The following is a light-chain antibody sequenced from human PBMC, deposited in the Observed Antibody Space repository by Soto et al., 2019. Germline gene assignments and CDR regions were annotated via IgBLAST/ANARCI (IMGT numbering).Light chain of an antibody. CDR1: QSISNY. J-gene: IGKJ5*01. Sequence: DIQMTQSASSLAASVGDRVNITCRASQSISNYLNWYQQKPGKAPNLLIHAASSLQSGVPPRFSGSGSGTDFTLTISSLQPEDFATYFCQQSYRNPITFGQGTRLE. V-gene: IGKV1-39*01. CDR2: AAS. CDR3: QQSYRNPIT.